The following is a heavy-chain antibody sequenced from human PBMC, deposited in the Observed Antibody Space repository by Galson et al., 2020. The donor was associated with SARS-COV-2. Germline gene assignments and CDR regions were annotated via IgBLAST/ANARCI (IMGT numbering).Heavy chain of an antibody. CDR1: GFTFSSYS. Sequence: GSLRLSCAASGFTFSSYSINWVRQAPGKGLEWVSSISSSSSYIYYADSVKGRFTISRDNAKNSLYLQMNSLRAEDTAVYYCARDRARDYANPYYFDYWGQGTLVTVSS. CDR3: ARDRARDYANPYYFDY. D-gene: IGHD4-17*01. V-gene: IGHV3-21*01. J-gene: IGHJ4*02. CDR2: ISSSSSYI.